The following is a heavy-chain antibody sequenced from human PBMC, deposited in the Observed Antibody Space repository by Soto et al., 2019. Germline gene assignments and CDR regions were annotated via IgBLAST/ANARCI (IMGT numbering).Heavy chain of an antibody. J-gene: IGHJ4*02. CDR1: GFTFSDYN. CDR2: ISGRSNTI. V-gene: IGHV3-48*01. CDR3: AREGDGSGFFSDF. Sequence: HPGGSLRLSCVASGFTFSDYNMNWVRQAPGKGLEWVSFISGRSNTIYYADSVKGRFTISRDNAKNSLYLLMNSLRAEDTAVHYCAREGDGSGFFSDFWGQGTLVTVSS. D-gene: IGHD3-22*01.